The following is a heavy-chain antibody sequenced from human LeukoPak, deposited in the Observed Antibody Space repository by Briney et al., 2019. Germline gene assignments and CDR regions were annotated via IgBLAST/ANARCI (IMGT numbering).Heavy chain of an antibody. CDR3: ARDLEGYSGSYL. V-gene: IGHV4-39*07. Sequence: SETLSLTCTVSGGSISSSSYYWGWIRQPPGKGLEWIGSIYYSGSTYYNPSLKSRVTISVDTSKNQFSLKLSSVTAADTAVYYCARDLEGYSGSYLWGQGTLATVSS. CDR2: IYYSGST. CDR1: GGSISSSSYY. J-gene: IGHJ5*02. D-gene: IGHD1-26*01.